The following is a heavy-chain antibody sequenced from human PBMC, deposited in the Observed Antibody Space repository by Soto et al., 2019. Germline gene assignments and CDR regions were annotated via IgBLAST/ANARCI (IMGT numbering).Heavy chain of an antibody. J-gene: IGHJ4*02. Sequence: ASVKVSCKASGYTFTSYGISWVRQAPGQGLEWMGWVSAYNGNTGYAQKFQGRVTVTRNTSISTVYMELGGLRPDDTAVYYCARRKERSGPHYFDYWGQGSQVTVSS. V-gene: IGHV1-18*04. CDR1: GYTFTSYG. CDR2: VSAYNGNT. D-gene: IGHD6-25*01. CDR3: ARRKERSGPHYFDY.